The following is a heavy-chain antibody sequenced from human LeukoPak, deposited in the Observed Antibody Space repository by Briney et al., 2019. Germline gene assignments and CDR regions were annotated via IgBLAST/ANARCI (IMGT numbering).Heavy chain of an antibody. D-gene: IGHD3-10*01. CDR3: ARDFRYGSGSYYNPPEFDP. V-gene: IGHV4-61*02. CDR2: IYTSGST. Sequence: PSETLSLTCTVSGGSISSGSYYWSWIRQPAGKGLEWIGRIYTSGSTNYNPSLKSRVTISVDTSKNQFSLKLSSVTAADTAVYYCARDFRYGSGSYYNPPEFDPWGQGTLVTVSS. CDR1: GGSISSGSYY. J-gene: IGHJ5*02.